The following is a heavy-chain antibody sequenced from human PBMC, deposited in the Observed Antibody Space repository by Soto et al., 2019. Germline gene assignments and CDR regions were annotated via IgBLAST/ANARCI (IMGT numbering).Heavy chain of an antibody. CDR1: GGTFSSYA. D-gene: IGHD3-16*01. V-gene: IGHV1-69*12. CDR3: RRDYASFEYYYYYYGMDV. CDR2: IIPIFGTA. J-gene: IGHJ6*02. Sequence: QVQLVQSGAEVKKPGSSVKVSCKASGGTFSSYAISWVRQAPGQGLEWMGGIIPIFGTANYAQKFQGRVTITADEATTTAYMELRSILSEDTTAYYCRRDYASFEYYYYYYGMDVWGQGTTVTVSS.